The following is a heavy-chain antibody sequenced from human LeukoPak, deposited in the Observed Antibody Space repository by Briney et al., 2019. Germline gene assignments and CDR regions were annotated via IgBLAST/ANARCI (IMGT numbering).Heavy chain of an antibody. V-gene: IGHV3-66*01. CDR3: ARGYTVEPTAIDAFDI. D-gene: IGHD4-23*01. CDR2: VYSDGST. J-gene: IGHJ3*02. Sequence: GGSLRLSCAASGFTVSSNYLSWVGQAPGRGLEWISVVYSDGSTYYADSVKGRFTISRDKSKNTLYLQMNSLRAEDTAVYYCARGYTVEPTAIDAFDIWGQGTMVAVSS. CDR1: GFTVSSNY.